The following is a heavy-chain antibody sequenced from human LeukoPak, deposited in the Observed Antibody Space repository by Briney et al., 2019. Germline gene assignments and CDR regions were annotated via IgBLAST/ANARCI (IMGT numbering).Heavy chain of an antibody. J-gene: IGHJ4*02. CDR2: IVVGSGNT. Sequence: SVKVSCKASGFTFTSSAMQWVRQARGQRLEWIGWIVVGSGNTNYAQKLQERVTITRDMSTSTAYMELSSLRSEDTAVYYCAAGWVCSGGSCYYYFDYWGQGTLVTVSS. D-gene: IGHD2-15*01. V-gene: IGHV1-58*02. CDR1: GFTFTSSA. CDR3: AAGWVCSGGSCYYYFDY.